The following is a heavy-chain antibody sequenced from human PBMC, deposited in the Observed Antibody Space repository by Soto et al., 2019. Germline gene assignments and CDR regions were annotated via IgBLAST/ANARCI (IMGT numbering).Heavy chain of an antibody. CDR3: ARATSDYYDSSGYYSNWFDP. J-gene: IGHJ5*02. V-gene: IGHV4-31*03. CDR2: IYYSGST. CDR1: GGSISSGGYY. D-gene: IGHD3-22*01. Sequence: QVQLQESGPGLVKPSQTLSLTCTVSGGSISSGGYYWSWIRQHPGKGLEWIGYIYYSGSTYYNPSLKSRVTISVDTSKNQFSLKLSSVTAADTAVYYCARATSDYYDSSGYYSNWFDPWGQGTLVTVSS.